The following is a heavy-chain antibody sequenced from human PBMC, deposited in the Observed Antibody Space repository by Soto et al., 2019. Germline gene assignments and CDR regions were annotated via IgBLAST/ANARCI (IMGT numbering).Heavy chain of an antibody. CDR2: IYYSGST. Sequence: SETLSLTCTVSGGSISSGGYYWSWIRQHPGKGLEWIGYIYYSGSTYYNPSLKSRVTISVDTSKNQFSLKLSSVTAADTAVYYCARDVLDRFDPWGQGPLVTVSS. J-gene: IGHJ5*02. CDR1: GGSISSGGYY. D-gene: IGHD3-3*01. V-gene: IGHV4-31*03. CDR3: ARDVLDRFDP.